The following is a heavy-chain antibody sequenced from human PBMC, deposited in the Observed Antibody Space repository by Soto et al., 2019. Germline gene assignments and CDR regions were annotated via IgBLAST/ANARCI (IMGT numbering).Heavy chain of an antibody. CDR1: GGSFSGYY. CDR3: ARGVEYSSSPEYFQH. Sequence: SETLSLTCAVYGGSFSGYYWSWIRQPPGKGLEWIGEINHSGSTNYNPSLKSRVTISVDTSKNQFSLKLSSVTAADKAVYYCARGVEYSSSPEYFQHWGQGTLVTVSS. CDR2: INHSGST. J-gene: IGHJ1*01. V-gene: IGHV4-34*01. D-gene: IGHD6-6*01.